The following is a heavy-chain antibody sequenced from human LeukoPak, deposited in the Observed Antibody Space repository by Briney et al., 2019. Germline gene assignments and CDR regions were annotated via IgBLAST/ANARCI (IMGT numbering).Heavy chain of an antibody. J-gene: IGHJ4*01. CDR2: INSNSDTV. CDR3: ARDTRGESDY. CDR1: GFAFSSYA. V-gene: IGHV3-48*04. D-gene: IGHD2-2*01. Sequence: GGSLRLSCAASGFAFSSYAMSWVRQAPGKGLEWISYINSNSDTVHYSNSVEGRFTISRDNAKNSLYLQMNSLRAEDTAMYYCARDTRGESDYWGHGTLVTVSS.